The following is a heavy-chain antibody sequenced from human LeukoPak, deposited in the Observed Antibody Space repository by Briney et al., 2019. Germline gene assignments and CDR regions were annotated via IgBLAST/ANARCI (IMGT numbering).Heavy chain of an antibody. CDR2: ISGSGGST. J-gene: IGHJ4*02. CDR3: VKEAHYYDSSGYYYVPYFDY. CDR1: GFTFSSYA. D-gene: IGHD3-22*01. V-gene: IGHV3-23*01. Sequence: GGSLRLSCAASGFTFSSYAMSWVRQAPGKGLEWVSAISGSGGSTYYADSVKGRFTISRDNSKNTLYLQMNSLRAEDTAVYYCVKEAHYYDSSGYYYVPYFDYWGQGTLVTASS.